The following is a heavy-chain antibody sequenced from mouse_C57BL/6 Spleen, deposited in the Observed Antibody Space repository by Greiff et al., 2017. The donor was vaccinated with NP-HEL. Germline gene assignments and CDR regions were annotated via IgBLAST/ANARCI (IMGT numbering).Heavy chain of an antibody. CDR2: IDPENGDT. D-gene: IGHD3-2*02. J-gene: IGHJ3*01. CDR3: TPDSSGFWFAY. V-gene: IGHV14-4*01. Sequence: VQLQQSGAELVRPGASVKLSCTASGFNIKDDYMHWVKQRPEQGLEWIGWIDPENGDTEYASKFQGKATITADTSSNTAYLQLSSLTSEDTAVYYCTPDSSGFWFAYWGQGTLVTVSA. CDR1: GFNIKDDY.